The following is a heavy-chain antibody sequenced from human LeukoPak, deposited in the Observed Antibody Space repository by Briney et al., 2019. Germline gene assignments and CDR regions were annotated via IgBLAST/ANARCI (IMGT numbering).Heavy chain of an antibody. CDR2: ISSSSSYI. V-gene: IGHV3-21*01. J-gene: IGHJ1*01. CDR3: ARPQGVAGMEYFQH. CDR1: GFTFSSYS. D-gene: IGHD6-19*01. Sequence: GGSLRLSCAASGFTFSSYSMNWVRQAPGKGLEWVSSISSSSSYIYYADSVKGRFTISRDNAKNSLYLQMNSLRAEDTAVYYCARPQGVAGMEYFQHWGQGTLVTVSS.